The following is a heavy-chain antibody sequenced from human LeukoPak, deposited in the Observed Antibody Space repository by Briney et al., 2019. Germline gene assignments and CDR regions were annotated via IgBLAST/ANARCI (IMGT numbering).Heavy chain of an antibody. Sequence: SETLSLTCTVSGGSISGTSYYWGWIRQPPGKGLEWVGSIYYSGSTYYNPSLKSRVTISVDTSKNQFSLKLSSVTAADTAVYYCARALEYWGQGTLVTVSS. CDR2: IYYSGST. CDR1: GGSISGTSYY. V-gene: IGHV4-39*07. D-gene: IGHD3-3*01. CDR3: ARALEY. J-gene: IGHJ4*02.